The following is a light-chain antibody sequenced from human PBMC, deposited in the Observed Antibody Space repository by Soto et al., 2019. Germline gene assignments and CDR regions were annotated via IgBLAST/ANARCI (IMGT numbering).Light chain of an antibody. Sequence: DIQMPQSPSSRSVSAGDGVTITSRAGQTISSYLNWYQKKPGKAPKLLVYASSRLQSGVPSRFSGSGSGTDFTLTISSLQPEDFATYYCQQSYSNPYTFGQGTKLEIK. J-gene: IGKJ2*01. CDR3: QQSYSNPYT. V-gene: IGKV1-39*01. CDR1: QTISSY. CDR2: ASS.